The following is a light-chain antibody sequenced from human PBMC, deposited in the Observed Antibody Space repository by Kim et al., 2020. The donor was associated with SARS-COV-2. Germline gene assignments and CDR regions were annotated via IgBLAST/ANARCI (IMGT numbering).Light chain of an antibody. V-gene: IGLV2-8*01. CDR3: SSYAGSNTWV. Sequence: QSALTQPPSSSGSPGQSVTISCTGTSSDVGGYNYVSWYQQHPGKAPKLMIYYVSKRPSGVPDRFSGSKSGNTASLTVSGLHAEDEADYYCSSYAGSNTWVFGGGTQLTVL. J-gene: IGLJ3*02. CDR1: SSDVGGYNY. CDR2: YVS.